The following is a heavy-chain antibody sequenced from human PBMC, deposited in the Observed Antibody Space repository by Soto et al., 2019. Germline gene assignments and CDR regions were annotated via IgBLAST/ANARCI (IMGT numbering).Heavy chain of an antibody. D-gene: IGHD6-13*01. CDR1: GGTFSSYA. V-gene: IGHV1-69*01. CDR3: ARVVLGRGQQLVQARFDP. J-gene: IGHJ5*02. CDR2: IIPIFGTA. Sequence: QVQLVQSGAEVKKPGSSVKVSCKASGGTFSSYAISWVRQAPGQGLEWMGGIIPIFGTANYAQKFQGRVMITADESTSTAYMELSSLRSEDTAVYYCARVVLGRGQQLVQARFDPWGQGTLVTVSS.